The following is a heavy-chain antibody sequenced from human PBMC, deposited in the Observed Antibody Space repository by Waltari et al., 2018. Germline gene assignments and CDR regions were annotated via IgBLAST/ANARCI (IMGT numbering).Heavy chain of an antibody. CDR3: AGSFDY. V-gene: IGHV3-30-3*01. J-gene: IGHJ4*02. Sequence: QVQLVESGGGVVQPGRSLRLSCAASGFTFSSYAMHWVRQAPGKGLEGVAVISYDGSNKYYADSVKGRFTISRDNSKNTLYLQMNSLRAEDTAVYYCAGSFDYWGQGTLVTVSS. CDR1: GFTFSSYA. CDR2: ISYDGSNK.